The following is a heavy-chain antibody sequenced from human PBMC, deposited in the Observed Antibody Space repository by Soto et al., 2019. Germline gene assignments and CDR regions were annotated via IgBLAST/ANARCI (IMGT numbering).Heavy chain of an antibody. Sequence: GGSLRLSCAASGFTFSSYAMSWVRQAPGKGLEWVSAISGSGGSTYYADSVKGRFTISRDNSKNTLYLQMNSLRAEDTAVYYCAKDLEPPITMVRGDPFDYWGQGTLVTVSS. CDR3: AKDLEPPITMVRGDPFDY. V-gene: IGHV3-23*01. CDR2: ISGSGGST. J-gene: IGHJ4*02. D-gene: IGHD3-10*01. CDR1: GFTFSSYA.